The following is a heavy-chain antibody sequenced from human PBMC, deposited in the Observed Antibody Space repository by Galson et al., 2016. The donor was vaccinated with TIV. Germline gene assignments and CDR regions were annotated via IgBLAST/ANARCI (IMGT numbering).Heavy chain of an antibody. CDR2: ISYDGSDK. CDR3: ARDGAEWGYYHYYTDV. Sequence: SLRLSCAASGFTFSSYGLHWVRQAPGKGLEWVAFISYDGSDKNYAEALKGRFTISRDKSKNTLYLQTNSLRAEDTALYYCARDGAEWGYYHYYTDVWGKGTTVTVSS. J-gene: IGHJ6*03. V-gene: IGHV3-30*03. D-gene: IGHD1-26*01. CDR1: GFTFSSYG.